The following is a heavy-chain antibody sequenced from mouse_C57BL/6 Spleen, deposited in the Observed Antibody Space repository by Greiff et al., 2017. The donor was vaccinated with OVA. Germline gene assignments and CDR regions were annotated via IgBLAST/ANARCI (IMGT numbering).Heavy chain of an antibody. CDR2: INPSSGYT. Sequence: QVQLQQSGAELARPGASVKMSCKASGYTFTSYTMHWVKQRPGQGLEWIGYINPSSGYTKYNQKFKDKATLTADKSSSTAYMQLSSLTSEDSAVYYCARAEAYSNYDAMDYWGQGTSVTVSS. CDR1: GYTFTSYT. CDR3: ARAEAYSNYDAMDY. V-gene: IGHV1-4*01. D-gene: IGHD2-5*01. J-gene: IGHJ4*01.